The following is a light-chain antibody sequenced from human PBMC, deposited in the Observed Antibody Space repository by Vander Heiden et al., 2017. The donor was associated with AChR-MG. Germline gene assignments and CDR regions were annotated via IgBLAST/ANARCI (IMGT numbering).Light chain of an antibody. V-gene: IGKV4-1*01. CDR1: QSVLYTSNNKDY. J-gene: IGKJ2*01. CDR2: WAS. CDR3: QQYDSTPYT. Sequence: DIVMTQSPDSLAVSLGERATINCKSSQSVLYTSNNKDYLAWYQQKPGQPPKLIIYWASSRESGVPDRFSGSGSGTDFTLTIRSLQAEDVAVYYCQQYDSTPYTFGQGTKVEIK.